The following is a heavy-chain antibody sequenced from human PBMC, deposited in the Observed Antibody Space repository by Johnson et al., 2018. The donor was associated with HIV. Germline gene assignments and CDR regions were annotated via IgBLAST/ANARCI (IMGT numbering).Heavy chain of an antibody. CDR3: SITKPGYDYGSSYAFDI. CDR2: ISYDGNNK. Sequence: QVQLVESGGGVVQPGRSLRLSCAASGFTFSSYAIHWVRQAPGKGLEWVAVISYDGNNKYYADSVKGRFTISRDDSKSIAYLQMDNLKIEDTAMYYCSITKPGYDYGSSYAFDIWGQGTRVTVSS. J-gene: IGHJ3*02. CDR1: GFTFSSYA. D-gene: IGHD5-18*01. V-gene: IGHV3-30*04.